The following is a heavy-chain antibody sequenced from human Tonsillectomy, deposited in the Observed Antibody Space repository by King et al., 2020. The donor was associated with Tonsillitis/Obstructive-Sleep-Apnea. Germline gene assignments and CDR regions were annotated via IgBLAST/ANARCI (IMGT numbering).Heavy chain of an antibody. V-gene: IGHV3-15*01. Sequence: QLVQSGGGLVKPGGSLRLSCAASGFTFSNAWMSWVRQAPGKGLEWVGRIKSKTDGGTTDYAAPVKGRFTISRDDSKNTLYLQMNSLKTEDTAVYYCTTPYCSGGSCSYWGQGTLVTVSS. D-gene: IGHD2-15*01. J-gene: IGHJ4*02. CDR1: GFTFSNAW. CDR2: IKSKTDGGTT. CDR3: TTPYCSGGSCSY.